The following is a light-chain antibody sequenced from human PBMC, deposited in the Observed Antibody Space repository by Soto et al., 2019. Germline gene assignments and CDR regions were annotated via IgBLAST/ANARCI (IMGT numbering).Light chain of an antibody. CDR3: QQYDEWQLT. CDR2: DAF. V-gene: IGKV3-15*01. Sequence: EKVMTQSPATLSVSPGERATLSCRASQNVNTRLAWYQQKPGQAPRLLIYDAFTRATGIPARFSGSASGTEFTLNISSLQSEDFAVYYCQQYDEWQLTFGGGTKVHIK. J-gene: IGKJ4*01. CDR1: QNVNTR.